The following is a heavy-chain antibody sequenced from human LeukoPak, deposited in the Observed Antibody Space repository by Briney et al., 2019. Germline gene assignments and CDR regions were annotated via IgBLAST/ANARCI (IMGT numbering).Heavy chain of an antibody. D-gene: IGHD1-26*01. CDR1: GYSFTSYW. CDR2: IYPGDSDT. Sequence: GESLKISCKGSGYSFTSYWNGWVRQMPGKGLEWMGIIYPGDSDTRYSPSFQGQVTISADKSISTAYLQWSSLEASDTAMYYCARGSGSYHTAYMNWGQGTLVTVSS. V-gene: IGHV5-51*01. J-gene: IGHJ4*02. CDR3: ARGSGSYHTAYMN.